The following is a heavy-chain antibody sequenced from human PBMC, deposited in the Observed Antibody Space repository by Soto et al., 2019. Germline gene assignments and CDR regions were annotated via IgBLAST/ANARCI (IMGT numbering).Heavy chain of an antibody. J-gene: IGHJ4*02. CDR2: IKSKTDGGTT. CDR1: GFTFSNAW. D-gene: IGHD3-22*01. V-gene: IGHV3-15*01. CDR3: DHYYDSSGYTHFDY. Sequence: GGSLRLSCAASGFTFSNAWMSWVRQAPGKGLEWVGRIKSKTDGGTTDYAAPVKGRFTISRDDSKNTLYLQMNSLKTEDTAVYYCDHYYDSSGYTHFDYWGQGNMVTV.